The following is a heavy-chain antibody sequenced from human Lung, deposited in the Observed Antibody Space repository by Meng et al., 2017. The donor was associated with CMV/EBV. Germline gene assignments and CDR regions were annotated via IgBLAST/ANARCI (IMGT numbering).Heavy chain of an antibody. V-gene: IGHV4-61*02. CDR2: IYTSGST. Sequence: QVQLQESGPGLVKPSQTLSLTCTVSGGSISSGSYYWSWIRHPAGKGLEWIGRIYTSGSTNYNPSLKSRVTISVDTSKNQFSLKLSSVTAADTAVYYCASSMATITFAFDYWGQGTLVTVSS. J-gene: IGHJ4*02. D-gene: IGHD5-24*01. CDR3: ASSMATITFAFDY. CDR1: GGSISSGSYY.